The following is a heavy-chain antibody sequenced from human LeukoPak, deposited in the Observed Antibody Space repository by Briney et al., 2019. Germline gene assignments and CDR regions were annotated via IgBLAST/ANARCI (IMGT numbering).Heavy chain of an antibody. V-gene: IGHV3-48*01. CDR1: GFTFSSYN. D-gene: IGHD6-19*01. CDR3: ARRGASSGGLDY. Sequence: GGSLRLSCAASGFTFSSYNMNWVRQAPGKGLEWVSYISSSNSTIYYADSLKGRFTISRDNAKNSLYLRMNSLRAEDTAVYYCARRGASSGGLDYWGQGTLVTVSS. J-gene: IGHJ4*02. CDR2: ISSSNSTI.